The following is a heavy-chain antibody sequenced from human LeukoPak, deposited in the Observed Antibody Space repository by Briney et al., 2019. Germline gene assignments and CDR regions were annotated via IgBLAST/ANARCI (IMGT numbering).Heavy chain of an antibody. Sequence: SETLSLTCTVSGYSISSGYYWGWIRQPPGKGLEWIGSIYHSGSTYYNPSLKSRVTISVDTSKNQFSLKLSSVTAADTAVYYCARDLDGANYDFWSGYQPFDPWGRGTLVTVSS. CDR1: GYSISSGYY. J-gene: IGHJ5*02. D-gene: IGHD3-3*01. V-gene: IGHV4-38-2*02. CDR2: IYHSGST. CDR3: ARDLDGANYDFWSGYQPFDP.